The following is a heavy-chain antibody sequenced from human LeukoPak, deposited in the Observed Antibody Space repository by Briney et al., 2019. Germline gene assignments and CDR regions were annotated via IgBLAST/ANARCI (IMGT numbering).Heavy chain of an antibody. CDR3: ARTGIVGAHAFDI. CDR2: IYTSGST. CDR1: GGSISSGSYY. Sequence: SQTLSLTCTDSGGSISSGSYYWSWIRQPAGKGLEWIGRIYTSGSTNYNPSLKSRVTISVDTSKNQFSLKLSSVTAADTAVYYCARTGIVGAHAFDIWGQGTMVTVSS. J-gene: IGHJ3*02. D-gene: IGHD1-26*01. V-gene: IGHV4-61*02.